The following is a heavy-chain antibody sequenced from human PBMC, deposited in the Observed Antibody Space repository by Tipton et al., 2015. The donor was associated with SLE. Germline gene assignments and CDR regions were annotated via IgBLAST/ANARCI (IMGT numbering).Heavy chain of an antibody. Sequence: LRLSCAVSGYSISSGYYWGWIRQPPGKGLEWIGSIYHSGSTYYNPSLKSRVTISVDTSKNQFSLKLSSVTAADTAVYYCAGDYYFDYWGQGTLVTVSS. D-gene: IGHD2-21*02. CDR2: IYHSGST. V-gene: IGHV4-38-2*01. CDR1: GYSISSGYY. CDR3: AGDYYFDY. J-gene: IGHJ4*02.